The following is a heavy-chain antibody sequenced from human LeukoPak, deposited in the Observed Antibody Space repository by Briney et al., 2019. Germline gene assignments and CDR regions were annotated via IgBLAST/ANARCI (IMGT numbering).Heavy chain of an antibody. CDR1: GFVVTANY. J-gene: IGHJ4*02. V-gene: IGHV3-23*01. CDR2: ISGTGGDT. D-gene: IGHD2-8*01. CDR3: SLVPNF. Sequence: GGSLRLSCAASGFVVTANYLAWARQAPGKGLEWVSAISGTGGDTYYADSVKGRFTISRDNSKNTLFLQMSNLRAEDTAIYYCSLVPNFWGQGTLVTVSS.